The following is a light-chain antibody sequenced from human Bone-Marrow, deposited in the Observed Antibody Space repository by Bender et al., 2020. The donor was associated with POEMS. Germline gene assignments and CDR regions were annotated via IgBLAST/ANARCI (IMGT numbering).Light chain of an antibody. CDR2: DDT. V-gene: IGLV3-21*03. CDR1: NIGYKS. CDR3: QVWDNSDDHVV. Sequence: SYVLTQPPPVSVAPGKTASIICGGNNIGYKSVHWYQQKPGQAPVLVVYDDTDRPSGIPERFSGSNSGNTATLAIHKVESGDENDYYYQVWDNSDDHVVFGGGTKLTVL. J-gene: IGLJ2*01.